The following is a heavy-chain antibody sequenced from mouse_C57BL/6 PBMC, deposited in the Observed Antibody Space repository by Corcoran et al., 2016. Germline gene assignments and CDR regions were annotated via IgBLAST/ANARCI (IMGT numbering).Heavy chain of an antibody. V-gene: IGHV1-26*01. D-gene: IGHD1-1*01. Sequence: EVQLQQSGPELVKPGASVKISCKASGYTFTDYYMNWVKQSHGKSLEWIGDINPNNGGTSYNQKFKGKATLSVDKSSSTAYMELRSLTSEDSAVYYCANTTPFDYWGQGTTLTVSS. CDR3: ANTTPFDY. J-gene: IGHJ2*01. CDR2: INPNNGGT. CDR1: GYTFTDYY.